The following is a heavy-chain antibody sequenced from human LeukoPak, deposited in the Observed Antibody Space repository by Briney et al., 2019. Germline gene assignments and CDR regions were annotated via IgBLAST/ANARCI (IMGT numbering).Heavy chain of an antibody. Sequence: SPTLSLTCTVSGGSISSSTYYWGWIRQPPGKGLEWFGSISYSGNIYYNPSLKSRVTISVDTSKNQFSLKLSSVTAADTAVYYCARQRRLELPDYWGQGTLVTVSS. D-gene: IGHD3-16*01. CDR1: GGSISSSTYY. J-gene: IGHJ4*02. CDR3: ARQRRLELPDY. V-gene: IGHV4-39*01. CDR2: ISYSGNI.